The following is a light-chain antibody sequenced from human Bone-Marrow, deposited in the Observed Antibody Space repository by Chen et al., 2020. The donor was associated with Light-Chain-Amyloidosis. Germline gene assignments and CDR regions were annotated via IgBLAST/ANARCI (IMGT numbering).Light chain of an antibody. CDR2: EGT. CDR3: SSYTITNTLV. CDR1: SSDVGGDNH. V-gene: IGLV2-14*01. J-gene: IGLJ1*01. Sequence: QSALTQPASVSGSPGQSITISCTGTSSDVGGDNHVSWYQQHPDKAPKLMIYEGTNRPSWVPDRFSGAKSDNTATLTSSGLQTEDEADYCCSSYTITNTLVFGSGTRVTVL.